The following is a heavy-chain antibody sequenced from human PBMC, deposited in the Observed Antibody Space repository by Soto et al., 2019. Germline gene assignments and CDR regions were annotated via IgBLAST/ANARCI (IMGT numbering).Heavy chain of an antibody. CDR1: GYTFTSYA. CDR2: INAGNGNT. D-gene: IGHD3-9*01. Sequence: ASVKVSCKASGYTFTSYAMHWVRQAPGQRLEWMGWINAGNGNTKYSQKFQGRVTITRDTSASTAYMELSSLRSEDTAVYYCARDQIDYDILTGYDYWGQGTLVTVSS. J-gene: IGHJ4*02. V-gene: IGHV1-3*01. CDR3: ARDQIDYDILTGYDY.